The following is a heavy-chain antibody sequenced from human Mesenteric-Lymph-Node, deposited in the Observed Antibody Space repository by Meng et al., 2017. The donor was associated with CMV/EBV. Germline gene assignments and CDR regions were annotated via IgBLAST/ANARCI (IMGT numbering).Heavy chain of an antibody. D-gene: IGHD5-18*01. CDR1: GFTVSSSY. Sequence: GESLKISCAASGFTVSSSYMSWVRQAPGKGLEWVSLIYSGGNTYYADSVKGRFTISRDNSKNTLYLQMNSLRAEDTAVYYCAGSGYNYGYYYYYGMDVWGQGTTVTVSS. V-gene: IGHV3-53*01. CDR2: IYSGGNT. J-gene: IGHJ6*02. CDR3: AGSGYNYGYYYYYGMDV.